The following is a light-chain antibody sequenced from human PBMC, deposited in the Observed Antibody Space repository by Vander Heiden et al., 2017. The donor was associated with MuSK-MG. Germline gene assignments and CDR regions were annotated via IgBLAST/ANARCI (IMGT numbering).Light chain of an antibody. CDR2: WGS. CDR1: QSLLHSNGYNY. J-gene: IGKJ2*01. V-gene: IGKV2-28*01. CDR3: TQALPTIT. Sequence: DIVMNQSPLSMHVTPGEQASISCRSSQSLLHSNGYNYLDWYLQKPGQSPQLMIYWGSKRAYGVPDRFSGSGYGTDFTLKSSRGEAEDVGVYYFTQALPTITFGQGTKLEIK.